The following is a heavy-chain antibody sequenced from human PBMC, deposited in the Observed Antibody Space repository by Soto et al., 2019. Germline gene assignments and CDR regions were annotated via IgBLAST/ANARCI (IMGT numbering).Heavy chain of an antibody. CDR3: ARRTGGILGVVIFDY. Sequence: SSETLSLTCTVSGGSISSSSYYWGWIRQPPGKGLEWIGSIYYSGSTYYNPSLKSRVTISVDTSKNQFSLKLSSVTAADTAVYYCARRTGGILGVVIFDYWGQGTLVTVSS. D-gene: IGHD3-3*01. V-gene: IGHV4-39*01. CDR1: GGSISSSSYY. CDR2: IYYSGST. J-gene: IGHJ4*02.